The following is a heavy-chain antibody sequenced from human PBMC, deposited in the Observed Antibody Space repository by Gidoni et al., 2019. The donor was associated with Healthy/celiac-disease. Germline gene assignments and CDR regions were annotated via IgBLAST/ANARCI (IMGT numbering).Heavy chain of an antibody. Sequence: QVQLVQSGAEVKKPGSSVKVSCKASGGTFSSYAISWVRQAPGQGFAWMGRIIPNLGIANYAQKFQGRVTITADKSTGTAYMELSSLRSEDTAVYYCARDSSGSFDYWGQGTLVAVSS. CDR2: IIPNLGIA. CDR1: GGTFSSYA. J-gene: IGHJ4*02. CDR3: ARDSSGSFDY. D-gene: IGHD6-19*01. V-gene: IGHV1-69*04.